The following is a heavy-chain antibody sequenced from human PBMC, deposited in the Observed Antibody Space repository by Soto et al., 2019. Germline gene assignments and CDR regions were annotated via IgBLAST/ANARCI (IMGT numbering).Heavy chain of an antibody. J-gene: IGHJ3*02. CDR2: ISSSGSTI. CDR3: AREVPNAIAAAGTEPNDAFDI. CDR1: GFTFSDYY. D-gene: IGHD6-13*01. Sequence: GGSLRLSCAASGFTFSDYYMSWIRQAPGKGLEWVSYISSSGSTIYYADSVKGRFTISRDNAKNSLYLQMNSLRAEDTAVYYCAREVPNAIAAAGTEPNDAFDIWGQGTMVTVSS. V-gene: IGHV3-11*01.